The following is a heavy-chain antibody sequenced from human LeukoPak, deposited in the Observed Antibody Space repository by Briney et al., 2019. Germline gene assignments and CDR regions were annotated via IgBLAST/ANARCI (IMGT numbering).Heavy chain of an antibody. D-gene: IGHD1-7*01. CDR3: ARHNSHGGNWNYQVPQAYYYYYGMDV. V-gene: IGHV5-51*01. CDR2: IYPGDSDT. J-gene: IGHJ6*02. Sequence: GESLQISCKGSGYNFTSYWIGWVRPMPGKGLEWMGIIYPGDSDTRYSPSFQGQVTISADKSISTAYLQWSSLKASDTAMYYCARHNSHGGNWNYQVPQAYYYYYGMDVRGQGTTVTVSS. CDR1: GYNFTSYW.